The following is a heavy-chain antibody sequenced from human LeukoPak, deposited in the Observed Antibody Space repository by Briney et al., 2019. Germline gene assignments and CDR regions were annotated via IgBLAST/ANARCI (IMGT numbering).Heavy chain of an antibody. CDR3: ARDSASTPLDY. D-gene: IGHD1-26*01. Sequence: GGSLRLSCATSGFTLSSYGIHWVRQAPGKGMEWVAVVSNDGRNEYYADSVQGRFSISRDNSKNTVYLQMNSLRAEDTAVYYCARDSASTPLDYWGQGTLVTVSS. J-gene: IGHJ4*02. V-gene: IGHV3-33*01. CDR1: GFTLSSYG. CDR2: VSNDGRNE.